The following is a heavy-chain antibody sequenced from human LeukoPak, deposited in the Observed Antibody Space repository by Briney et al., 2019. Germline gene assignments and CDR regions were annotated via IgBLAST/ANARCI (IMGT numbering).Heavy chain of an antibody. CDR1: GYTSTSYG. CDR3: ARVSWTWIQLWPQEGNWFDP. CDR2: ISAYNGNT. J-gene: IGHJ5*02. V-gene: IGHV1-18*01. D-gene: IGHD5-18*01. Sequence: ASVKVSCKASGYTSTSYGLSWVRPAPGQGRGWMGRISAYNGNTNDGQKLQGRVTMIKDTSTSTGYMEMKSLKSDDTAVYYGARVSWTWIQLWPQEGNWFDPWGQGTLVTVSS.